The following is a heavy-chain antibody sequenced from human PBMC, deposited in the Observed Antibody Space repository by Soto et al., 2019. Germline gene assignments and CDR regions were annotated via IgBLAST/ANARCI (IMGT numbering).Heavy chain of an antibody. CDR3: AKDRGSWDYYYGMDA. J-gene: IGHJ6*02. D-gene: IGHD3-10*01. CDR1: GFAFVAFG. V-gene: IGHV3-30*18. CDR2: ISADGKKT. Sequence: WGSLRLSCAASGFAFVAFGIRCFGHSPCKWREWVAVISADGKKTFYADSVKGRFTISRDSPHNALFLDLSSLRGDDTAVYYCAKDRGSWDYYYGMDAWGQGTTVTVSS.